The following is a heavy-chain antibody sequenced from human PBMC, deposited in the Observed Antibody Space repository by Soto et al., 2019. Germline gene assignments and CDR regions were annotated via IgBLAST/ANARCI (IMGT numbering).Heavy chain of an antibody. Sequence: SETLSLTCAVYGGSFSGYYWSWIRQPPGKGLEWIGEINHSGSTNYNPSLKSRVTISVDTSKNQFSLKLSSVTAADTAVYYCARPAAAGTLAEYLQHWGQGTLVTVSS. V-gene: IGHV4-34*01. CDR2: INHSGST. J-gene: IGHJ1*01. D-gene: IGHD6-13*01. CDR1: GGSFSGYY. CDR3: ARPAAAGTLAEYLQH.